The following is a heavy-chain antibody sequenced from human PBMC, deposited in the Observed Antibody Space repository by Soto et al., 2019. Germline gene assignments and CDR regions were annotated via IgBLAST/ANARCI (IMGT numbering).Heavy chain of an antibody. Sequence: PGGSLRLSCAASGFTFSSYVMSWVRQAPGKGLEWVSGTSGSGGSTYYADSVKGRFTISRDNSKNTLYLQMNSLRAEDTAVYYCAKGTKGSRGTPFKKWSERYGMDVWGQGTTVTVSS. CDR3: AKGTKGSRGTPFKKWSERYGMDV. V-gene: IGHV3-23*01. CDR2: TSGSGGST. J-gene: IGHJ6*02. CDR1: GFTFSSYV. D-gene: IGHD3-10*01.